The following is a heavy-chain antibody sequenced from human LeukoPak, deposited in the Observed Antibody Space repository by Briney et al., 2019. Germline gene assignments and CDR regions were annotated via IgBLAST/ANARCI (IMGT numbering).Heavy chain of an antibody. CDR3: ATSSFVVPAAPRGYYFDY. CDR2: IIPIFGTA. CDR1: RGTFSSYA. J-gene: IGHJ4*02. V-gene: IGHV1-69*01. Sequence: SVKVSCKASRGTFSSYAISWVRQAPGQGLEWMGGIIPIFGTANYAQKFQGRVTITADESTSTAYMELSSLRSEDTAVYYCATSSFVVPAAPRGYYFDYWGQGTLVTVSS. D-gene: IGHD2-2*01.